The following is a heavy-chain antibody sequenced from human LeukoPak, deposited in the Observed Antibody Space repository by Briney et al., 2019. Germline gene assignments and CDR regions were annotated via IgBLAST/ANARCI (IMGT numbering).Heavy chain of an antibody. J-gene: IGHJ4*02. V-gene: IGHV4-4*07. CDR1: GGSISSYY. CDR2: IYTSGST. CDR3: ARDWGIGSSGWYVLDY. Sequence: KPSGTLSLTCTVSGGSISSYYWSWIRQPAGKGLEWIGRIYTSGSTNYNPSLKSRVTMSVDTSKNQFSLKLSSVTAADTAVYYCARDWGIGSSGWYVLDYWGQGTLVTVSS. D-gene: IGHD6-19*01.